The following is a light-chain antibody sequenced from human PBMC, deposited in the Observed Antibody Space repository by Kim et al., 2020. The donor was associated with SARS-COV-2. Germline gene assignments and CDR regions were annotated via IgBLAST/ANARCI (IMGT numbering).Light chain of an antibody. J-gene: IGKJ2*01. V-gene: IGKV3-20*01. CDR3: QQYTTSPPAYT. CDR2: GAA. Sequence: PGERAIRACRDSQSISRELLAGNQQSSGQPPRLLMFGAANRAAGIPDRFSGGGSGTDFTLTITRLEPADSAVYYCQQYTTSPPAYTFGQGTKLEI. CDR1: QSISREL.